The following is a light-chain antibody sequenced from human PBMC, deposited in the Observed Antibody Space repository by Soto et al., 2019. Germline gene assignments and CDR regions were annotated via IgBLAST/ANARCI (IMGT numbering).Light chain of an antibody. V-gene: IGKV3-15*01. J-gene: IGKJ4*01. CDR1: QSVSSN. CDR2: GAS. Sequence: EIVMTQSPVTLSVSPGERATLSCRASQSVSSNLAWYQQKPGQAPRLLIYGASTRATGFPARFSGGGSGTEFTLTISSLQSEDFAVYYCQQYNNWPPLTFGGGTKVEIK. CDR3: QQYNNWPPLT.